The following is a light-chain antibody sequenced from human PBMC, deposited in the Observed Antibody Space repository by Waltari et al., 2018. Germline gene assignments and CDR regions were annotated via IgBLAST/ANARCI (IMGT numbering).Light chain of an antibody. J-gene: IGLJ2*01. CDR1: CSDVGCENR. CDR3: SSYTANTRF. Sequence: QSALTQPPSVSGSPGQSVTISCSGTCSDVGCENRLSWYQQPPGTAPKLIIYDVRNRPSGVSHRFSGSRSGNTASLTISGLQAEDEADYYCSSYTANTRFFGGGTKLTVL. CDR2: DVR. V-gene: IGLV2-18*02.